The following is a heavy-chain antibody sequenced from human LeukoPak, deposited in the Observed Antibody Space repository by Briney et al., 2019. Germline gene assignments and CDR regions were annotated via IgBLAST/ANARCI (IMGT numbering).Heavy chain of an antibody. CDR3: NTNIVGVTTWFDP. CDR2: IKNKTNGGTT. D-gene: IGHD1-26*01. Sequence: GGSLRLSCAASGFTLSNAYMSWVRQSPGKRLEWVGRIKNKTNGGTTDYSAPVKGRFTISRDESKNTLYMQMNSLKTEDPAVYYCNTNIVGVTTWFDPWGQGTLVTVSS. V-gene: IGHV3-15*01. CDR1: GFTLSNAY. J-gene: IGHJ5*02.